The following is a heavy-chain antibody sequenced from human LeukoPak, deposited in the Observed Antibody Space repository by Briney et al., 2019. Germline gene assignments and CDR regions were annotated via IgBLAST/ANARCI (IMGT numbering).Heavy chain of an antibody. J-gene: IGHJ4*02. V-gene: IGHV4-34*01. CDR3: ARGPPTDYYDSSGLYYVFDY. CDR2: ISHSGST. CDR1: GGSFSGYY. Sequence: SETLSLTCAVYGGSFSGYYWSWIRQPPGKGLEWIGEISHSGSTNYNPSLKSRVTISVDTSKNQFSLKLSSVTAADTAVYFCARGPPTDYYDSSGLYYVFDYWGQGTLVTVSS. D-gene: IGHD3-22*01.